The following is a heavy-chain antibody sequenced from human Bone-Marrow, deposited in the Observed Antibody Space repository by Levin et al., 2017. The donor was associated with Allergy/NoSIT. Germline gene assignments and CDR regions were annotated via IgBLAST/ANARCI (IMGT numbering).Heavy chain of an antibody. Sequence: GGSLRLSCAASGFDFNSYSMNWVRQAPGKGLEWVSSISTSSTYIFYADSVKGRFTISRDNAKNSLYLQMTSLRAEDTAVYYCARVLCGGCTGGDFCGQGTRVTVSS. V-gene: IGHV3-21*06. D-gene: IGHD2-21*01. CDR2: ISTSSTYI. CDR1: GFDFNSYS. J-gene: IGHJ4*02. CDR3: ARVLCGGCTGGDF.